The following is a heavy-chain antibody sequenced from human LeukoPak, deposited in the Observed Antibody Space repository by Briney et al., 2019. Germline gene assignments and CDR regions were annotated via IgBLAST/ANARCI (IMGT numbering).Heavy chain of an antibody. J-gene: IGHJ4*02. D-gene: IGHD4-17*01. CDR2: IYPGDSDT. CDR1: GYTFAKYW. Sequence: GESLKISCQASGYTFAKYWIGWVRQMPGKGLEWMGIIYPGDSDTRYSPSFQGQVTISADKSISTAYLQWSSLKASDTAMYYCARFSGGDYAGLNYWGQGTLVTVSS. V-gene: IGHV5-51*01. CDR3: ARFSGGDYAGLNY.